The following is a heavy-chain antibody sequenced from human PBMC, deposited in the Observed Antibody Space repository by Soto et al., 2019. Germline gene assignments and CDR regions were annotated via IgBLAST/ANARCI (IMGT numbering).Heavy chain of an antibody. CDR3: ARDQGGYGVLIDY. J-gene: IGHJ4*02. Sequence: SDTLSLTCTIHGCSISSYYWSWIWQPPGKGLEWIGYIYYSGSTNYNPSLKSRVTISVDTSKNQFSLKLSSVTAADTAVYYCARDQGGYGVLIDYWGQGTLVTVS. V-gene: IGHV4-59*01. CDR1: GCSISSYY. D-gene: IGHD5-12*01. CDR2: IYYSGST.